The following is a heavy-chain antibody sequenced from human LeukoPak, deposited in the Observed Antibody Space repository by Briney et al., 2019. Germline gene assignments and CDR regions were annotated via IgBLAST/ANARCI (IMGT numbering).Heavy chain of an antibody. CDR2: VNPNSGGT. J-gene: IGHJ4*02. CDR1: GYTFTGYY. CDR3: ARVLSNWNYHDY. Sequence: ASVKVSCKASGYTFTGYYMHWVRQAPGQGLEWMGWVNPNSGGTNYAQKFQGRVTMTRDTSISTAYMELSRLRSDDTAVYYCARVLSNWNYHDYWGQGTLVTVSS. V-gene: IGHV1-2*02. D-gene: IGHD1-1*01.